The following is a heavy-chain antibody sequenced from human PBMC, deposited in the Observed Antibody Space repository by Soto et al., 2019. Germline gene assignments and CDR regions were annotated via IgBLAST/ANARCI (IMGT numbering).Heavy chain of an antibody. J-gene: IGHJ4*02. D-gene: IGHD3-22*01. CDR2: ITPLFGTP. CDR1: GGTFNKYA. Sequence: QVQLVQSGTEVQKPGSSVKVSCKASGGTFNKYAIDWVRQAPGQGLEWMGGITPLFGTPNYAQRFQGRVTISADEVTSTAYMELRSLRSDDTGVYYCARQFDYDTSGYYYAYWGQGTLVTVSS. V-gene: IGHV1-69*01. CDR3: ARQFDYDTSGYYYAY.